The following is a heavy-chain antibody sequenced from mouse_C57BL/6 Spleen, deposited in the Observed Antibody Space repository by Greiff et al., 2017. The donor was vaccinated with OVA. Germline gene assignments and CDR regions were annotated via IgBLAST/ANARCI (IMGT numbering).Heavy chain of an antibody. Sequence: VQLQQPGTELVKPGASVKLSCKASGYTFTSYWMHWVKQRPGQGLEWIGNINPSNGGTNYNEKFKSKATLTVDKSSSTAYMQLSSLTSEDSAVYYCARSYTTVVATCWYFDVWGTGTTVTVSS. CDR2: INPSNGGT. CDR3: ARSYTTVVATCWYFDV. CDR1: GYTFTSYW. V-gene: IGHV1-53*01. D-gene: IGHD1-1*01. J-gene: IGHJ1*03.